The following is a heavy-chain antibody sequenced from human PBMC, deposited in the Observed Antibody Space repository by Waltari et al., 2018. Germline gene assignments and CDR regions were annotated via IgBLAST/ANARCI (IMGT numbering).Heavy chain of an antibody. Sequence: QGRLQQSGPGLVEPSQILSLTCCTPGETVDSNRAAWNWIRQSPSRGLEWLGRTYYRSKWFNQYAVSVKSRITINPDTSKNQFSLQLNSVTPEDTAVYYCARGNLYFDYWGQGTLVTVSS. V-gene: IGHV6-1*01. CDR2: TYYRSKWFN. CDR3: ARGNLYFDY. CDR1: GETVDSNRAA. J-gene: IGHJ4*02.